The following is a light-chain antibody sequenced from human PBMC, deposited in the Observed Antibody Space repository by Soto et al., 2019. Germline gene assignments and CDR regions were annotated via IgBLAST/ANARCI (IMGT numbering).Light chain of an antibody. V-gene: IGLV1-40*01. J-gene: IGLJ1*01. Sequence: QSVLTQPPSVSGAPGQRVTISCTGSSSNIGAGYDVHWYQQLPGTAPKLLIYDNSNRPSGVPDRFSGSKTGNTASLTIARLQAEDEADYYCSSFTSSITYVFGTGTKVTVL. CDR2: DNS. CDR3: SSFTSSITYV. CDR1: SSNIGAGYD.